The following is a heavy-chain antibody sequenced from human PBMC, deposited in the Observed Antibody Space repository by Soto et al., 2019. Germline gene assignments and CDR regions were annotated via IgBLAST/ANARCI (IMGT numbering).Heavy chain of an antibody. CDR1: GFTVSRNY. D-gene: IGHD2-21*02. J-gene: IGHJ4*02. Sequence: PGGSLRLSCAASGFTVSRNYMTWVRRAPGKGLEWVSIIYGGGNTYYADSVKGRFTISRDNSKNTLYLPLNSPRAEDTAVYYCGSSEKGLTDCWPFDYWGQGALVTVSS. CDR2: IYGGGNT. V-gene: IGHV3-53*01. CDR3: GSSEKGLTDCWPFDY.